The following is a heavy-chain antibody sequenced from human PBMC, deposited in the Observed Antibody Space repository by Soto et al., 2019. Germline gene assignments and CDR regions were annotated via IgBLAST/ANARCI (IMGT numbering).Heavy chain of an antibody. Sequence: EVQLVESGGGLVQPGGSLRLSCAASGFTFSSYWMSWVRQAPGKGLEWVANIKQDGSEKYYVDSVKGRFTISRDNTKNSLYLQMNRLRAEDTAVYYCARETSDNWVPYGMDVWGQGTTVTVSS. CDR2: IKQDGSEK. CDR1: GFTFSSYW. D-gene: IGHD1-1*01. J-gene: IGHJ6*02. V-gene: IGHV3-7*05. CDR3: ARETSDNWVPYGMDV.